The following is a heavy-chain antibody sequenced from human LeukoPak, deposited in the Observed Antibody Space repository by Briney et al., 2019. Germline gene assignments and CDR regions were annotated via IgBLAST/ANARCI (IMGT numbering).Heavy chain of an antibody. Sequence: ASVKVSCKASGYTFTGYYVHWVRQAPGQGLQWMGWINPSSGGTNYAQKFQGRVTMTRNTSISTAYMELSSLRSEDTAVYYCARGLDSSWSAVDAFDIWGQGTMVTVSS. CDR1: GYTFTGYY. J-gene: IGHJ3*02. D-gene: IGHD6-13*01. V-gene: IGHV1-2*02. CDR2: INPSSGGT. CDR3: ARGLDSSWSAVDAFDI.